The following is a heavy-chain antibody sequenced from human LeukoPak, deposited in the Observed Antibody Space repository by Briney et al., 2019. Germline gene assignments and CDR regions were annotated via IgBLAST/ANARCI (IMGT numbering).Heavy chain of an antibody. V-gene: IGHV3-7*01. J-gene: IGHJ4*02. CDR2: IKQDGSEK. Sequence: PGGSLRLSCAASGFTFSSYWMSWVRQAPGKGLEWVANIKQDGSEKYYVDSVKGRCTISRDNAKNSLYLQMNSLRAGDTAVYYCARDKIVGATYFDSWGQGTLVTVSS. D-gene: IGHD1-26*01. CDR1: GFTFSSYW. CDR3: ARDKIVGATYFDS.